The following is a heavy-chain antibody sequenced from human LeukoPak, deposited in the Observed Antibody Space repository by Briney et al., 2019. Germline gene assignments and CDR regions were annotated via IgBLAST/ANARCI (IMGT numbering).Heavy chain of an antibody. Sequence: GASVKVSCKASGGTFSSYAISWVRQAPGQGLEWMGGIIPTFGTANYAQKFQGRVTITADKSTSTAYMELSSLRSEDTAVYYCAKARATVTTKGYYFDYWGQGTLVTVSS. CDR1: GGTFSSYA. CDR3: AKARATVTTKGYYFDY. D-gene: IGHD4-17*01. V-gene: IGHV1-69*06. J-gene: IGHJ4*02. CDR2: IIPTFGTA.